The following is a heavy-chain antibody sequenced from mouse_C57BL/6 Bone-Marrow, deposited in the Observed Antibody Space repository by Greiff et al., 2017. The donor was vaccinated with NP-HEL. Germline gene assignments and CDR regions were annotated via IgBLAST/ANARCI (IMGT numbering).Heavy chain of an antibody. CDR3: ASRGYGSSSWFAY. CDR1: GFSLPSYV. J-gene: IGHJ3*01. Sequence: PFLFAPSHRLSITFTFSGFSLPSYVVDCVRQSPGKGLEWLGVIWGVGSTNYNSALKSRLSISKDNSKSQVFLKMNSLQTDDTAMYYCASRGYGSSSWFAYWGQGTLVTVSA. V-gene: IGHV2-6*01. CDR2: IWGVGST. D-gene: IGHD1-1*01.